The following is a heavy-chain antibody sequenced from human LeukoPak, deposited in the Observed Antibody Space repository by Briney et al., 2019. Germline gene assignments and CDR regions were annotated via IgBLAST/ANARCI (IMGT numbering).Heavy chain of an antibody. Sequence: GGSLRLSCAASGFTFSSYSMNWVRQAPGKGLEWVSFISSSRSYIYYADSVKGRFTISRDNAKNSLYLKMNSLRAEDTAVYYCAREFGDRAMATYFDYWRQGTLVTVSS. J-gene: IGHJ4*02. CDR3: AREFGDRAMATYFDY. D-gene: IGHD5-18*01. CDR2: ISSSRSYI. V-gene: IGHV3-21*01. CDR1: GFTFSSYS.